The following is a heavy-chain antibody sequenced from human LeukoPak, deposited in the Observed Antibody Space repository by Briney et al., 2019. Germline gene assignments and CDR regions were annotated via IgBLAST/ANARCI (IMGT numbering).Heavy chain of an antibody. D-gene: IGHD1-26*01. CDR3: STSGY. J-gene: IGHJ4*02. Sequence: SGGSLRLSCAASGFTFNNAWMTWVRQAPGKGLEWVGRIKSETDGGTADYAAPVEGRFTVSRDDSKNTLYLQMNNLKAEDTAVYFCSTSGYWGQGTLVTVSS. CDR1: GFTFNNAW. V-gene: IGHV3-15*01. CDR2: IKSETDGGTA.